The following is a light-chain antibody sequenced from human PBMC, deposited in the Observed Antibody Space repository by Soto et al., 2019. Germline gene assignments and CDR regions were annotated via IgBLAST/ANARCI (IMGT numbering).Light chain of an antibody. CDR3: QQYNNWWT. V-gene: IGKV3-15*01. Sequence: EIVMRQSPATLSVSPGERATLSCRASQSVSNNLAWYQQKPGQAPRLLIYGASTRATGVPARFSGSGSGTEFTLIIGSLQSEDFAVYHCQQYNNWWTFGQGTKVEIQ. CDR2: GAS. CDR1: QSVSNN. J-gene: IGKJ1*01.